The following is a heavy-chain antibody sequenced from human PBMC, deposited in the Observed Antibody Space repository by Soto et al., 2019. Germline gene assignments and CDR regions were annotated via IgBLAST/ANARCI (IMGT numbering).Heavy chain of an antibody. CDR3: AKEAVSGWYYFDY. Sequence: EVQLLESGGGLLQPGGSLRLSCAASGFTFSSYAMSWVHQAPGKGLEWVSTISGSGGSTYYADSLKGRFTISRDNSKNTLFLQMSSQRAEDTAVYYCAKEAVSGWYYFDYWGPGTLVTVSS. V-gene: IGHV3-23*01. CDR2: ISGSGGST. CDR1: GFTFSSYA. J-gene: IGHJ4*02. D-gene: IGHD6-19*01.